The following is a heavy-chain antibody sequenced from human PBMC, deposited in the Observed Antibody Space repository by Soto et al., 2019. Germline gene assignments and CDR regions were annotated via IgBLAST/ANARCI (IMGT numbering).Heavy chain of an antibody. CDR2: IVVGSGNT. CDR1: GFTFTSSA. D-gene: IGHD3-22*01. CDR3: AADHYYDSSGYSVADY. Sequence: QMQLVQSGPEVKKPGTSVKVSCKASGFTFTSSAMQWVRQARGQRLEWIGWIVVGSGNTNYAQKFQERVTITRDMSTSTAYMELSSLRSEDTAVYYCAADHYYDSSGYSVADYWGQGTLVTVSS. V-gene: IGHV1-58*02. J-gene: IGHJ4*02.